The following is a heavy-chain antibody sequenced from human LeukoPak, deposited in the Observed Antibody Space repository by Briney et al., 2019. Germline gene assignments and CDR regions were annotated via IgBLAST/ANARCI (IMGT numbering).Heavy chain of an antibody. Sequence: SVKVSCKASGGTFSSYAISWVRQAPGQGLEWMGGIIPIFGTANYAQKFQGRVTITADESTSTAFMELSSLRSEDTAVYYCARERPSGSYYGEGGYWGQGTLVTVSS. J-gene: IGHJ4*02. D-gene: IGHD1-26*01. CDR1: GGTFSSYA. CDR3: ARERPSGSYYGEGGY. CDR2: IIPIFGTA. V-gene: IGHV1-69*13.